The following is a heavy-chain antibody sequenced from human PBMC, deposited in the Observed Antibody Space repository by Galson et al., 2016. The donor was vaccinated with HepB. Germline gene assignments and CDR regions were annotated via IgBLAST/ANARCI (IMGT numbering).Heavy chain of an antibody. CDR2: IDPSDSYT. CDR1: GYSFTTYW. V-gene: IGHV5-10-1*01. J-gene: IGHJ3*02. Sequence: QSGAEVKKPGESLRISCKGSGYSFTTYWISWVRQMPGKGLEWMGRIDPSDSYTNYSPSFQGHVTIPADKSISTAYLQWSSLKASDSAMYYCARHIRGNYYGSGGYNNPRAFDIWGQGTMVTVSS. D-gene: IGHD3-10*01. CDR3: ARHIRGNYYGSGGYNNPRAFDI.